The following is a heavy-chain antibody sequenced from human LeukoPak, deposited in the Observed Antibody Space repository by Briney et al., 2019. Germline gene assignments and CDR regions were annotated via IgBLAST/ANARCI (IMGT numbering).Heavy chain of an antibody. CDR3: ARDGTEYDFWSGYLVT. CDR2: IIPIFGTA. Sequence: ASVKVSCKASGGTFSSYAISWVRQAPGQGLEWMGGIIPIFGTANYAQKFQGRVTITADESTSTAYMELSSLRSEDTAVYYCARDGTEYDFWSGYLVTWGQGTLVTVSS. V-gene: IGHV1-69*13. CDR1: GGTFSSYA. J-gene: IGHJ4*02. D-gene: IGHD3-3*01.